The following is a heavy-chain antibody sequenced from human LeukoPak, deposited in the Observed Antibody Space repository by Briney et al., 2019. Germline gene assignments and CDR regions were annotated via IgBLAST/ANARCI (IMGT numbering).Heavy chain of an antibody. Sequence: GGSLRLSRAASGFTVSSNYMSWVRPAPGKGLEWVSVIYSGGSTYYADSVKGRFTISRDNSKNTLYLQMSSLRAEDTAVFYCARGRWGDYFDYWGQGTLVTVSS. CDR1: GFTVSSNY. CDR2: IYSGGST. CDR3: ARGRWGDYFDY. V-gene: IGHV3-53*01. D-gene: IGHD4-23*01. J-gene: IGHJ4*02.